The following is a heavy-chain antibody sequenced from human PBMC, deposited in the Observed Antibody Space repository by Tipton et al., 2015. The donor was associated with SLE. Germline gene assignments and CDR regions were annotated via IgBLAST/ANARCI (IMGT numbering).Heavy chain of an antibody. CDR2: INHSGST. Sequence: TLSLTCAVYGGSFSGYYWNWIRQPPGKGLEWIGEINHSGSTNYNPSIESRVTISVDTYKNQFSLKLNSVTAADTAVYYCASRKRTYYDFWSGSGVYGMDVWGQGTTVTVSS. CDR1: GGSFSGYY. J-gene: IGHJ6*02. CDR3: ASRKRTYYDFWSGSGVYGMDV. V-gene: IGHV4-34*01. D-gene: IGHD3-3*01.